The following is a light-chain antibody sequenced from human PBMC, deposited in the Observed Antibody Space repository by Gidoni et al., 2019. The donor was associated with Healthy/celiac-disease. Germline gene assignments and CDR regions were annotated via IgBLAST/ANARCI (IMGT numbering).Light chain of an antibody. CDR2: KAS. J-gene: IGKJ1*01. Sequence: DTQMTQSPSTLSASVGDRVTITCRASQSISSRLAWYQQKPGKAPKLLIYKASSLESGVPSRFSGSGSGTEFTLTISSLQPDDFATYYCQQYNSYWAFGQGTKVEIK. V-gene: IGKV1-5*03. CDR1: QSISSR. CDR3: QQYNSYWA.